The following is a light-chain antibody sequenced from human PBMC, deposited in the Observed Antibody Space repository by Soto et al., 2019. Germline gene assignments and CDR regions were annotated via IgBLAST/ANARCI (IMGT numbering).Light chain of an antibody. V-gene: IGKV1-39*01. CDR1: QYINNY. Sequence: DIQMTQSPSSLSTSVGDRVTITCRASQYINNYLNWYQQKPGKAPKLLIFAAYNLQSGVPSRFSGSGSGTDFTLTISSLQPEDFATYYCQQSYSTPPYTLGQGTKVDIK. CDR2: AAY. J-gene: IGKJ2*01. CDR3: QQSYSTPPYT.